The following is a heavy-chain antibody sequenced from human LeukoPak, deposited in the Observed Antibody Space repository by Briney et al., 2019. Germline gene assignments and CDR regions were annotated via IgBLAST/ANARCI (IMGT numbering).Heavy chain of an antibody. CDR1: GYSLTSYW. Sequence: GESLKISCKGSGYSLTSYWIGWVRQMPGKGLEWMGIIYPGDSDTRYSPSFQGQVTISADKSISTAYLQWSSLKASDTAMYYCARQDGSGPGIDAFDIWGQGTMVTVSS. J-gene: IGHJ3*02. V-gene: IGHV5-51*01. D-gene: IGHD6-19*01. CDR3: ARQDGSGPGIDAFDI. CDR2: IYPGDSDT.